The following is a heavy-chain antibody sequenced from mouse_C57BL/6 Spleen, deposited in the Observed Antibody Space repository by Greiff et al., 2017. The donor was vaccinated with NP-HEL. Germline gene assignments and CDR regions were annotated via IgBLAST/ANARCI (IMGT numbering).Heavy chain of an antibody. D-gene: IGHD2-1*01. CDR2: IDPETGGT. V-gene: IGHV1-15*01. CDR1: GYTFTDYE. Sequence: QVQLQQSGAELVRPGASVTLSCKASGYTFTDYEMHWVKQTPVHGLEWIGAIDPETGGTAYNQKFKGKAILTADKSSSTAYMELRSLTSENSAVDYCTDYYGNSRPSVDYWGQGTTLTVSS. CDR3: TDYYGNSRPSVDY. J-gene: IGHJ2*01.